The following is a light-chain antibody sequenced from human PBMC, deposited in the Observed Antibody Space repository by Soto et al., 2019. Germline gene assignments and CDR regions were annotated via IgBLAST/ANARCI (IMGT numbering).Light chain of an antibody. J-gene: IGKJ3*01. Sequence: EMVITQSPATLSVSPGERATLSCRASQSVSSNLAWYQQKPGQAPRLLIYDASNRANGIPVRFSGSGSGTDLTLTISSLEPEDFAVYYCQQRSTWPTFSFGPGTKVDIK. V-gene: IGKV3-11*01. CDR3: QQRSTWPTFS. CDR1: QSVSSN. CDR2: DAS.